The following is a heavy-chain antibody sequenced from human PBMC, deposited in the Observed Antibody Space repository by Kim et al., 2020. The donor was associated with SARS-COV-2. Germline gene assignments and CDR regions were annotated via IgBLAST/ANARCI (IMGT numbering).Heavy chain of an antibody. CDR1: GFTFSSYA. D-gene: IGHD3-10*01. CDR2: ISYDGSNK. CDR3: ARTRPSITMVQGVITDHVFDY. J-gene: IGHJ4*02. Sequence: GGSLRLSCAASGFTFSSYAMHWVRQAPGKGLEWVAVISYDGSNKYYADSVKGRFTISRDNSKNTLYLQMNSLRAEDTAVYYCARTRPSITMVQGVITDHVFDYWGQGTLVTVSS. V-gene: IGHV3-30-3*01.